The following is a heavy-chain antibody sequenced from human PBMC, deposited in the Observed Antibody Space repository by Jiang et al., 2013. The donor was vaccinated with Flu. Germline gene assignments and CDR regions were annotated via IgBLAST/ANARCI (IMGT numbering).Heavy chain of an antibody. D-gene: IGHD2-21*02. CDR1: GDSVSSNSAA. Sequence: QTLSLTCAISGDSVSSNSAAWNWIRQSPSRGLEWLGRTYYRSKWYNDYAVSVKSRITINPDTSKNQFSLQLNSVTPEDTAVYYCARGITAVPYYYYGMDVWGQGTTVTV. V-gene: IGHV6-1*01. CDR2: TYYRSKWYN. J-gene: IGHJ6*02. CDR3: ARGITAVPYYYYGMDV.